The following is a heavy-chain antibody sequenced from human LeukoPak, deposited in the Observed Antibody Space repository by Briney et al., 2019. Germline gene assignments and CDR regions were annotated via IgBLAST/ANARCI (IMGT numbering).Heavy chain of an antibody. J-gene: IGHJ3*02. Sequence: WRSLRLSCAASGFTFSSYGMHWVRQAPGKGLEWVSYISSSSSTIYYADSVKGRFTISRDNAKNSLYLQMNSLRAEDTAVYYCARSGTTYYYDSGSRIWGQGTMVTVSS. D-gene: IGHD3-22*01. CDR3: ARSGTTYYYDSGSRI. CDR1: GFTFSSYG. CDR2: ISSSSSTI. V-gene: IGHV3-48*04.